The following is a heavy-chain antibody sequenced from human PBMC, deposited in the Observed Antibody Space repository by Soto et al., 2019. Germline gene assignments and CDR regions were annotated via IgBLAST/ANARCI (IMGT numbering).Heavy chain of an antibody. Sequence: GVTLRVSCAASRFTCSSYCMNSVSQAPGNGRTWVSRRVSDGSSTSYAGAVKGRFTIRRDGAKHTLYLQMNSLRPEATAGYYCARDQLRRFDYWGQGTLGTVSS. D-gene: IGHD3-16*01. CDR2: RVSDGSST. V-gene: IGHV3-74*01. CDR1: RFTCSSYC. J-gene: IGHJ4*02. CDR3: ARDQLRRFDY.